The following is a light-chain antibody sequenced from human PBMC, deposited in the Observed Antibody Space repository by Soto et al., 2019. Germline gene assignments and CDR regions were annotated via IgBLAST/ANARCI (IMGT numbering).Light chain of an antibody. Sequence: QSVLTQPASVSGSPGQSITISCTGASSDVDGFKYVSWFQHHPGKAPKVIIYDVTYRPPGVSNRFSGSKSGNTASLSISGLQPEDEADYYCTSYTTSSVIFGRGTQLTVL. CDR3: TSYTTSSVI. CDR2: DVT. V-gene: IGLV2-14*03. CDR1: SSDVDGFKY. J-gene: IGLJ2*01.